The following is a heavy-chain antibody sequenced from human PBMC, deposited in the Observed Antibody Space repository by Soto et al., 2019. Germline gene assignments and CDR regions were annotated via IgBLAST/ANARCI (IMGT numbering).Heavy chain of an antibody. V-gene: IGHV4-31*03. CDR3: ARSVTP. J-gene: IGHJ5*02. Sequence: QVQLQESGPGLVKPSQTLSLTCTVSGGSISSGGYYWSWIRQHPGKGLEWIGYIYYSGSTYYNPSPXGXXTLSVDTSKNQFPLKLSSVTAAATAVYYCARSVTPWGQGTLVTVSS. CDR1: GGSISSGGYY. CDR2: IYYSGST. D-gene: IGHD3-10*01.